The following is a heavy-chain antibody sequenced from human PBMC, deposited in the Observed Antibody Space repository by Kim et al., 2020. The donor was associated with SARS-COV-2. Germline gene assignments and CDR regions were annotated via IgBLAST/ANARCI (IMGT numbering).Heavy chain of an antibody. Sequence: GGSLRLSCAASGFTFSNYAMSWVRQAPGKGLEWVSAIGSGGGSTSYADSVKGRFTISRDNSKNTLYLQMNSLRAEDTAVYYCTRRLPYYFDYWGHGTLAT. CDR3: TRRLPYYFDY. V-gene: IGHV3-23*01. CDR1: GFTFSNYA. CDR2: IGSGGGST. J-gene: IGHJ4*01. D-gene: IGHD6-25*01.